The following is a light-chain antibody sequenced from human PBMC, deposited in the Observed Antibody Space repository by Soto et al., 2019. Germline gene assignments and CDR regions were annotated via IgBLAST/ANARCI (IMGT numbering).Light chain of an antibody. V-gene: IGKV3-20*01. Sequence: DIVLTQSPGTLSLSPGEGATLSCRASQSVSSSYLAWYRQKPGQAPRLLIFAASSRATGIPDRFSGSGSVTDFTLTISRLEPEDFAVYYCQQYGSSPYTFGQGTKLEIK. CDR2: AAS. J-gene: IGKJ2*01. CDR1: QSVSSSY. CDR3: QQYGSSPYT.